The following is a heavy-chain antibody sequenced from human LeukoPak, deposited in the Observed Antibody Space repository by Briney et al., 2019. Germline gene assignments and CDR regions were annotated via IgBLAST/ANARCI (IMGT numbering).Heavy chain of an antibody. CDR2: INHSGST. V-gene: IGHV4-34*01. D-gene: IGHD3-10*01. J-gene: IGHJ4*02. Sequence: SETLSLTCAVYGGSFSGYYWSWIRQPPGKGLEWIGEINHSGSTNYNPSLKSRVTISVDTSKNQFSLKLSSVTAADTAVYYCARRPTMVRSHAAPRKYYFDYWGQGTLVTVSS. CDR3: ARRPTMVRSHAAPRKYYFDY. CDR1: GGSFSGYY.